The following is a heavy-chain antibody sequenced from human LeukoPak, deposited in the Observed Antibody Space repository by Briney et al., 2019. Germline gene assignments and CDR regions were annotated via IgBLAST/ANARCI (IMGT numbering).Heavy chain of an antibody. CDR2: IFYSGST. D-gene: IGHD2/OR15-2a*01. CDR3: ASGLSFDY. J-gene: IGHJ4*02. V-gene: IGHV4-59*01. Sequence: SETLSLTCTVAGGSISSYYWSWIRQPPGKGLEWIGYIFYSGSTNYNPSLKSRVTISVATSKDPFSLKLSSVTAADTAVYYCASGLSFDYWGQGTLVTVSS. CDR1: GGSISSYY.